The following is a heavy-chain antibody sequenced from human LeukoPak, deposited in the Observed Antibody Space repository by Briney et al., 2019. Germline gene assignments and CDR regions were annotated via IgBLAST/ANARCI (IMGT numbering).Heavy chain of an antibody. CDR1: GFTVSSNY. Sequence: GGSLRLSCAASGFTVSSNYMSWVRQAPGKGLEWVSVIYSGGSTYYADSVKGRFTISRHNFKNTLYLQMNSLRAEDTAVYYCARAHSSSYYYDSSGYYLNWFDPWGQGTLVTVSS. CDR2: IYSGGST. J-gene: IGHJ5*02. V-gene: IGHV3-53*04. D-gene: IGHD3-22*01. CDR3: ARAHSSSYYYDSSGYYLNWFDP.